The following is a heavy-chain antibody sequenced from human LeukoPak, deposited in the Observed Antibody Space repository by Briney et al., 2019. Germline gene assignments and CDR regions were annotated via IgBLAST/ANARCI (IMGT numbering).Heavy chain of an antibody. Sequence: ATVTVSCTASGYTFTVYYMHWVRQAPGQGLEWMGWISVYNGNTNYAQKLQGRVTMTTDTSTSTAYMELRSLRSDDTAVYYCARDRLSPGPDGNWFDPWGQGTLVIVSS. V-gene: IGHV1-18*04. D-gene: IGHD1-14*01. CDR2: ISVYNGNT. J-gene: IGHJ5*02. CDR3: ARDRLSPGPDGNWFDP. CDR1: GYTFTVYY.